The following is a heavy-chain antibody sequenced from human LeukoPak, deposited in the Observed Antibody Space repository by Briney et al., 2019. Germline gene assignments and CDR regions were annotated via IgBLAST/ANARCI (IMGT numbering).Heavy chain of an antibody. CDR1: GFTFSSYS. J-gene: IGHJ5*02. CDR2: ISSSSSYI. CDR3: ARDSSIAVAGPNWFGP. V-gene: IGHV3-21*01. D-gene: IGHD6-19*01. Sequence: PGGSLRLSCAASGFTFSSYSMNWVRQAPGKGLEWVSSISSSSSYIYYADSVKGRFTISRDNAKNSLYLQMNSLRAEDTAVYYCARDSSIAVAGPNWFGPWGQGTLVTVSS.